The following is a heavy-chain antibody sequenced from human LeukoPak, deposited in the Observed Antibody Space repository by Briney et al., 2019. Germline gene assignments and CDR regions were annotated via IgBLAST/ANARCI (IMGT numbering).Heavy chain of an antibody. CDR2: LYYSGST. V-gene: IGHV4-59*11. D-gene: IGHD4-23*01. CDR1: GGSISNHY. Sequence: SETLSLTCTVFGGSISNHYWSWIRQPPGKGLEWIGFLYYSGSTSYNPSLTSRVSISVDTSKNQFSLNLTSVTAADTAVYYCARDSLSVTPVAFDIWGRGTMVTVSS. CDR3: ARDSLSVTPVAFDI. J-gene: IGHJ3*02.